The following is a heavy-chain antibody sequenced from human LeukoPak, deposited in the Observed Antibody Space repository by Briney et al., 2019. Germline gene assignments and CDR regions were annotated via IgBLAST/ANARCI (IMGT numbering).Heavy chain of an antibody. Sequence: GGSLRLSCAASGFTFSNYWMSWVRLAPGKGLEWVANIKQDGSEKYYVDSVEGRFTISRDNAKNLLSLQMNSLRAEDTAIYHCARVFIVGSRSVFDFWGQGTLVTVSS. J-gene: IGHJ4*02. V-gene: IGHV3-7*01. D-gene: IGHD2-21*01. CDR3: ARVFIVGSRSVFDF. CDR2: IKQDGSEK. CDR1: GFTFSNYW.